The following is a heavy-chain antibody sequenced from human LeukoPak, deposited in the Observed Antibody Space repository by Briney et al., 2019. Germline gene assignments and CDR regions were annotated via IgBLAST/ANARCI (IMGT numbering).Heavy chain of an antibody. D-gene: IGHD6-13*01. CDR1: GFIFSSYS. CDR2: ISSSSSTI. CDR3: ARAAIAAARIYYYMDV. J-gene: IGHJ6*03. V-gene: IGHV3-48*04. Sequence: PGGSLRLSCAASGFIFSSYSMNWVRQAPGKGLEWVSYISSSSSTIYYADSVKGRFTISRDNAENSLYLQMNSLRAEDTAVYYCARAAIAAARIYYYMDVWGKGTTVTVSS.